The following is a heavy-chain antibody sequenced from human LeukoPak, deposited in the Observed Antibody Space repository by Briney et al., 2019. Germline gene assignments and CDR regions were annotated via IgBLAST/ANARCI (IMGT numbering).Heavy chain of an antibody. Sequence: GESLKISCKGSGYIFTNYWIGWVRQMPGKGLEWMGIIYPGDSDTIYRPFFQGQVTISPDKSITAAHLQWSSLKPSDTAMYYCARLGAIVVVPDAMPDWYCDLWGRGTLVTFS. CDR2: IYPGDSDT. D-gene: IGHD2-2*01. CDR1: GYIFTNYW. V-gene: IGHV5-51*01. J-gene: IGHJ2*01. CDR3: ARLGAIVVVPDAMPDWYCDL.